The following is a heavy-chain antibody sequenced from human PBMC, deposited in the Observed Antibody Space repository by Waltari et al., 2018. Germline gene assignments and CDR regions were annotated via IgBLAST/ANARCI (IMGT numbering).Heavy chain of an antibody. CDR3: ARVASPDLTGFIRGAFDI. CDR2: ISSSSSTI. V-gene: IGHV3-48*01. D-gene: IGHD3-9*01. J-gene: IGHJ3*02. Sequence: EVQLVESGGGLVQPGGSLRLSCAASGFTFSSYSMNWVRQAPGKGLEWVSYISSSSSTIYYADSVKGRFTISRDKAKNSLYLQMNSLRAEDTAVYYCARVASPDLTGFIRGAFDIWGQGTMVTVSS. CDR1: GFTFSSYS.